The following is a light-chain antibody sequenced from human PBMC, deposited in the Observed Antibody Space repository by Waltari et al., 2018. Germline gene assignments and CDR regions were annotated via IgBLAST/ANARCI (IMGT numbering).Light chain of an antibody. CDR3: AAWDDSLNGVV. CDR1: SSNIGINS. J-gene: IGLJ3*02. Sequence: QSVLTQPPSASGTPGQRVTISCSGSSSNIGINSVHWYQQPPGTAPKLLIYTNNQRPSGVTGRFSGSRSGTSASLSISGLQSEDEADYYCAAWDDSLNGVVFGGGTKLTVL. CDR2: TNN. V-gene: IGLV1-44*01.